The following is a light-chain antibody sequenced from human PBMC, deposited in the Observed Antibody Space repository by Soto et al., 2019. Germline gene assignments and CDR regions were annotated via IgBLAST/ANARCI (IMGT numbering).Light chain of an antibody. Sequence: QSPLTQPPSASGSPGQSVTISCTGTKSDIGVYDFVSWYQHHPGKAPRLIIYAVVQRPSGVPDRFSGSKSGNTASLTVSGLQAADEADYFCKSYAGSNTYVFGSGTKV. J-gene: IGLJ1*01. CDR2: AVV. V-gene: IGLV2-8*01. CDR3: KSYAGSNTYV. CDR1: KSDIGVYDF.